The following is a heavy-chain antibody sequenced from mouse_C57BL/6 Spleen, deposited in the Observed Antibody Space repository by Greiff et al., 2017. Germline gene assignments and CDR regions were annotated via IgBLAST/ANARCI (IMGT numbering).Heavy chain of an antibody. V-gene: IGHV3-6*01. CDR1: GYSITSCYY. Sequence: EVKVEESGPGLVKPSQSLSLTCSVTGYSITSCYYWNWIRQFPGNKLEWMGYISYDGSNNYNPSLKNRISITRDTSKNQFFLKLNSVTTEDTATYYCATNYYGSSYFDYWGQGTTLTVSS. CDR3: ATNYYGSSYFDY. CDR2: ISYDGSN. J-gene: IGHJ2*01. D-gene: IGHD1-1*01.